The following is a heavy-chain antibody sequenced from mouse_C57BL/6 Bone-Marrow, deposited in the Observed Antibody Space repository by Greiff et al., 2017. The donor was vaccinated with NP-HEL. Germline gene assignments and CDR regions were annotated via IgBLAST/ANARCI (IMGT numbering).Heavy chain of an antibody. CDR3: ARSVYYDYDGVFDY. D-gene: IGHD2-4*01. Sequence: QVQLQQSGAELVRPGTSVKVSCKASGYAFTNYLIEWVKQRPGQGLEWIGVINPGSGGTNYNEKFKGKATLTADKSSSTAYMQLSSLTSEDSAVYFCARSVYYDYDGVFDYWGQGTTLTVSS. V-gene: IGHV1-54*01. J-gene: IGHJ2*01. CDR2: INPGSGGT. CDR1: GYAFTNYL.